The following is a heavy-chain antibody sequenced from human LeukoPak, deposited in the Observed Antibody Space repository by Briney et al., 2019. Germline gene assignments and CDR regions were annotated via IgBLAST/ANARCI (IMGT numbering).Heavy chain of an antibody. CDR3: AREVGERLPAGL. D-gene: IGHD3-16*01. Sequence: ASVKVSCKASGGTFSSYTISWVRQAPGQGREWMGRIIPILGIANYAQKFQGRVAITADKSTSTAYMELSSLRSEDTAVYYCAREVGERLPAGLWGQGTLVTVSS. J-gene: IGHJ4*02. V-gene: IGHV1-69*04. CDR1: GGTFSSYT. CDR2: IIPILGIA.